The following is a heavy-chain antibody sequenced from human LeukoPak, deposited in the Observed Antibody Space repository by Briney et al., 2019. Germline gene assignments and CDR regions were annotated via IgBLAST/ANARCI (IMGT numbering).Heavy chain of an antibody. CDR3: ARDIIVGSI. CDR2: ISSSSSYI. CDR1: GFTFSSYS. D-gene: IGHD1-26*01. V-gene: IGHV3-21*01. J-gene: IGHJ4*02. Sequence: GGSLRLSCAASGFTFSSYSMNWVRQAPGKGLEWVSSISSSSSYIYYAGSVKGRFTISRDNAKNSLYLQMNSLRAEDTAVYYCARDIIVGSIRGQGTLVTISS.